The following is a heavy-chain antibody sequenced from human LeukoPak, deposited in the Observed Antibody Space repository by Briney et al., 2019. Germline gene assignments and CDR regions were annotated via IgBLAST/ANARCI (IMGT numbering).Heavy chain of an antibody. J-gene: IGHJ4*02. D-gene: IGHD1-1*01. CDR1: GFTFSSYA. Sequence: TGGSLRLSCAASGFTFSSYAMSWVRQAPGKGGEWVSAISGSGGSTYYADSVKGRFTISRDNSKNTLYLQMNSLRAEDTAVYYCAKGQRRGEDYWGQGTLVTVSS. CDR2: ISGSGGST. CDR3: AKGQRRGEDY. V-gene: IGHV3-23*01.